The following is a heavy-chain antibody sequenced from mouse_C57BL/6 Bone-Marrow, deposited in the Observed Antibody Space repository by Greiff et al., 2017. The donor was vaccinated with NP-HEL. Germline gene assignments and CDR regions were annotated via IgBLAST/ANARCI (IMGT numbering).Heavy chain of an antibody. V-gene: IGHV1-26*01. CDR1: GYTFTDYY. Sequence: EVQLQQSGPELVKPGASVKISCKASGYTFTDYYMNWVKQSHGKSLEWIGDINPNNGGTSYNQKFKGKATLTVDKSSSTAYMELHSLTSEDSAVYYCARGTTVVAPSDYWGQGTTLTVSS. CDR2: INPNNGGT. CDR3: ARGTTVVAPSDY. J-gene: IGHJ2*01. D-gene: IGHD1-1*01.